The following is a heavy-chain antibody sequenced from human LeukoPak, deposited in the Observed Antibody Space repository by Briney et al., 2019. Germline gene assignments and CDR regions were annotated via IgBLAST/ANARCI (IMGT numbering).Heavy chain of an antibody. V-gene: IGHV3-23*01. J-gene: IGHJ4*02. CDR3: AKDARRTSGWYFFDY. CDR1: GFAFSSQA. CDR2: ISDSGSIT. D-gene: IGHD6-19*01. Sequence: GGSLRLSCAASGFAFSSQAMGWVRQAPGKGLAWVSVISDSGSITYYADSVKGRFTISRDNSKNTLFLQMNSLRAEDTAVYYCAKDARRTSGWYFFDYWGPGTLVTVSS.